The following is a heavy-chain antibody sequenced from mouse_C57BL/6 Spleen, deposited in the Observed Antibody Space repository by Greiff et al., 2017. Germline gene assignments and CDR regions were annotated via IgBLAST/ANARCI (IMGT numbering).Heavy chain of an antibody. D-gene: IGHD1-1*01. Sequence: EVQLQQSGPELVKPGASVKISCKASGYTFTDYYMNWVKQSHGKSLEWIGDINPNNGGTSYNQKFKGKATLTVDKSSSTAYMELRSLTSEDSAVYYWARSITTVVDYWGQGTTLTVSS. CDR3: ARSITTVVDY. CDR1: GYTFTDYY. J-gene: IGHJ2*01. V-gene: IGHV1-26*01. CDR2: INPNNGGT.